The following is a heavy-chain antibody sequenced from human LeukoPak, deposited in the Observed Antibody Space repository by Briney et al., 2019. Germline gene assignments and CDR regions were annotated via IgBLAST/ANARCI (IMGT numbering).Heavy chain of an antibody. CDR3: ARDPLSLTFGVGGFDP. D-gene: IGHD3-16*01. V-gene: IGHV4-59*01. CDR2: IYYSGST. Sequence: PSETLSLTCTVSGGSISSYYWSWIRQPPGKGLEWIGYIYYSGSTNYNPSLKSRVTISVDTSKNQFSLKLSSVTAADTAVYYCARDPLSLTFGVGGFDPWGQGTLVTVSS. CDR1: GGSISSYY. J-gene: IGHJ5*02.